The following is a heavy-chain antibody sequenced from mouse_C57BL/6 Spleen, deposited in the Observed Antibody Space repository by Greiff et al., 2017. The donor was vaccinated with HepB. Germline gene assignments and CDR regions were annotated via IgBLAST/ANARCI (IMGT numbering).Heavy chain of an antibody. Sequence: VQGVESGAELAKPGASVKLSCKASGYTFTSYWMHWVKQRPGQGLEWIGYINPSSGYTKYNQKFKDKATLTADKSSSTAYMQLSSLTYEDSAVYYCAKKTNWDYFDYWGQGTTLTVSS. V-gene: IGHV1-7*01. CDR1: GYTFTSYW. J-gene: IGHJ2*01. CDR3: AKKTNWDYFDY. CDR2: INPSSGYT. D-gene: IGHD4-1*01.